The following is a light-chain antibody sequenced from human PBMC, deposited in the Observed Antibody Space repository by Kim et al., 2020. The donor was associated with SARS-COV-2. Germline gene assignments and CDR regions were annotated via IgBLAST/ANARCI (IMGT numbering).Light chain of an antibody. V-gene: IGLV1-51*01. CDR3: GTWDSSLSALV. CDR2: DNN. Sequence: GEKVTISGSGSSSNIGNNYVSWYQQLPGTAPKLLIYDNNKRPSGIPDRFSGSKSGTSATLGITGLQTGDEADYYCGTWDSSLSALVFGGGTKLTVL. CDR1: SSNIGNNY. J-gene: IGLJ3*02.